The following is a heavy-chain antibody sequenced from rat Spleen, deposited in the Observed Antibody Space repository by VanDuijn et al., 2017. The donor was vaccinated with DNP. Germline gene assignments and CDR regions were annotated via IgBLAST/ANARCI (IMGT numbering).Heavy chain of an antibody. CDR3: ARVQLGYYAMDA. J-gene: IGHJ4*01. Sequence: EVQLVESGGGLVQPGRSLKLSCAASGFTFSDYNMAWVRQAPKKGLEWVATISYDGSSTYYRDSVKGRFTISRDNAKNTLYLQMDSLRSEDTATYYCARVQLGYYAMDAWGQGTSVTVSS. D-gene: IGHD5-1*01. V-gene: IGHV5-7*01. CDR1: GFTFSDYN. CDR2: ISYDGSST.